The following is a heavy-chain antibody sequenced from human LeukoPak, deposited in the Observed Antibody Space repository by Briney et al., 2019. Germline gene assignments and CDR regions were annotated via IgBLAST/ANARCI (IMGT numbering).Heavy chain of an antibody. Sequence: PSETLSLTCAVYGGSFSGYYWSWIRQPPGKGLEWIGEINHSGSTNYNPSLKSRVTISVDTSKNQFSLKLSSVTAADTAVYYCARGIYSPGYCSSTSCYPVLYGMDVWGQGTTVTVSS. CDR2: INHSGST. J-gene: IGHJ6*02. D-gene: IGHD2-2*01. V-gene: IGHV4-34*01. CDR3: ARGIYSPGYCSSTSCYPVLYGMDV. CDR1: GGSFSGYY.